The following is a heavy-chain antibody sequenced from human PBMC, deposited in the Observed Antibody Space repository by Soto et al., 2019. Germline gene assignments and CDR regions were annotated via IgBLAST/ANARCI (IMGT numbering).Heavy chain of an antibody. V-gene: IGHV3-23*01. CDR3: AKERTPLSDYYYYGMDV. D-gene: IGHD1-1*01. CDR2: ISGSGGST. CDR1: GFTFSSYA. J-gene: IGHJ6*02. Sequence: GSLRLSCAASGFTFSSYAMSWVRQAPGKGLEWVSAISGSGGSTYYADSVKGRFTISRDNSKNTLYLQMNSLRAEDTAVYYCAKERTPLSDYYYYGMDVWGQGTTVTVSS.